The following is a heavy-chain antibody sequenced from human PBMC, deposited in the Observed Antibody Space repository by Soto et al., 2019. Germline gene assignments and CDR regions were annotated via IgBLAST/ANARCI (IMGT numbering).Heavy chain of an antibody. CDR3: ARFGNWNYASDS. Sequence: QVQLVQSGAEVKKPGASVKVSCKASGYTFTTSGITWVRQAPGQGLEWMGWISANNGNTNYAQNVQGRVTMTTDTSTSTAYMELRSLRTDDTAVYYCARFGNWNYASDSWGQGTLVTVS. CDR2: ISANNGNT. D-gene: IGHD1-7*01. J-gene: IGHJ4*02. CDR1: GYTFTTSG. V-gene: IGHV1-18*01.